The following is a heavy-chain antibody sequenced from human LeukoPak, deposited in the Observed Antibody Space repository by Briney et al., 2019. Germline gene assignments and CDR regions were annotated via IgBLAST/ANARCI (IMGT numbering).Heavy chain of an antibody. CDR3: TTVGCSTTSCYSDY. V-gene: IGHV3-15*01. Sequence: GGSLRLSCAASGFTFSNAWMRWVRQTPGKGLEWVARIKSKADGGTTDYAAPVKGRFTISRDDSKNTLSLQMNSLKTEDTAVYFCTTVGCSTTSCYSDYWGQGTLVTVSP. CDR2: IKSKADGGTT. J-gene: IGHJ4*02. CDR1: GFTFSNAW. D-gene: IGHD2-2*01.